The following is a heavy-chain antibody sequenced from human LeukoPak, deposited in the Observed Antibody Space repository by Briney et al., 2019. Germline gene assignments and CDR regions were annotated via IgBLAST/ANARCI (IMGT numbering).Heavy chain of an antibody. CDR2: IYYSGST. D-gene: IGHD3-3*01. J-gene: IGHJ5*02. CDR1: GGSISSSSYY. V-gene: IGHV4-39*01. CDR3: ARLPITFGVVIS. Sequence: SETLSLTCTVSGGSISSSSYYWGWIRQPPGKGLEWIGSIYYSGSTYYNPSLKSRVTISVDTSKNQFSLKLSSVTAADTAVYYCARLPITFGVVISWGQGTLVTVSS.